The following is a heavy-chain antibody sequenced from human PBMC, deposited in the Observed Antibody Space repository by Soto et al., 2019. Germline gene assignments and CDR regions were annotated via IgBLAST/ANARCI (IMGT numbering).Heavy chain of an antibody. Sequence: GGSLRLSCAASGFTFSSFAMGWVRQAPGKGLEWVSVINDSGDSTYYTDSVKGRFTISRDNSKSTLYLQMNSLRAEDTAVYYCAKDATRSSGWYHFDYWGQGALVTVSS. D-gene: IGHD6-19*01. CDR3: AKDATRSSGWYHFDY. V-gene: IGHV3-23*01. J-gene: IGHJ4*02. CDR2: INDSGDST. CDR1: GFTFSSFA.